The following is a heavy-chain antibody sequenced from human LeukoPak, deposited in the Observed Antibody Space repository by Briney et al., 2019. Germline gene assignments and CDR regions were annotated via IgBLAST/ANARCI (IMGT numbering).Heavy chain of an antibody. CDR3: AKDDSPLYYYYMDV. D-gene: IGHD3-22*01. J-gene: IGHJ6*03. CDR1: GFTFSSYG. Sequence: GGSLRLSCAASGFTFSSYGMSWVRQAPGKGLEWVAFIRYDGSNKYYADSVKGRFTISRDNSKNTLYLQMNSLRAEDTAVYYCAKDDSPLYYYYMDVWGKGTTVTISS. CDR2: IRYDGSNK. V-gene: IGHV3-30*02.